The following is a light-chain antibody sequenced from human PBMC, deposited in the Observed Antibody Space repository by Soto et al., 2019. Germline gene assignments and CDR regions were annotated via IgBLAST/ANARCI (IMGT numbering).Light chain of an antibody. V-gene: IGLV2-14*03. CDR1: SIDVGGYNY. Sequence: ALTQPASVSGSPGHSIAISCTGASIDVGGYNYVSWYQQHPGKAPKLMIYDVASRPSGVSDRFSGSKSGNTASLTISGLQAEDEADYYCSSYTSSSTLYVFGTGTKVTVL. CDR3: SSYTSSSTLYV. CDR2: DVA. J-gene: IGLJ1*01.